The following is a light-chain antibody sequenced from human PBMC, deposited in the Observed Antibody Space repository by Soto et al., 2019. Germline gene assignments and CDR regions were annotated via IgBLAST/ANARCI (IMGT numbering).Light chain of an antibody. CDR3: QQYYRTPPT. Sequence: DIVMTQSPDSLAVSLGERATINSKSTQTVLYSSNIMNYLAWYQQKPGQPLKLLIYWAFTRESAVPDRFSGGGSGTDFTLSISNLQAEDVAVYYCQQYYRTPPTFGGGTKVEIK. CDR2: WAF. V-gene: IGKV4-1*01. J-gene: IGKJ4*01. CDR1: QTVLYSSNIMNY.